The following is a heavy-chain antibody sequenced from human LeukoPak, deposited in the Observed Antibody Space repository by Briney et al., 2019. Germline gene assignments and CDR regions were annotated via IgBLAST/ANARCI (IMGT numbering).Heavy chain of an antibody. J-gene: IGHJ5*02. V-gene: IGHV1-8*01. CDR2: MNPNSGNT. CDR1: GYTFTSYD. Sequence: GASVKVSCKASGYTFTSYDINWVRQATGQGLEWMGWMNPNSGNTGYAQKFQGRVTMTRNTSISTAYMELSSLRSEDTAVYYCARGRMVRGVIIWRNWFDPWGQGTLVTVFS. D-gene: IGHD3-10*01. CDR3: ARGRMVRGVIIWRNWFDP.